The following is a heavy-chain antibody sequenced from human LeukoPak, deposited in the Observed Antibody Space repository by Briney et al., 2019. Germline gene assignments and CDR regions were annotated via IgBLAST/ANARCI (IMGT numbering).Heavy chain of an antibody. Sequence: SETLSLTCTVSGGSVSSYYWSWIRQPPGKGLEWIGYIYYSGSTSSNPSLKSRDTISVDTSRIHFSLKLSSVTAADTAVYFCARPLLGGYRGAFDIWGQGTMVTVSS. CDR1: GGSVSSYY. CDR3: ARPLLGGYRGAFDI. CDR2: IYYSGST. D-gene: IGHD5-12*01. J-gene: IGHJ3*02. V-gene: IGHV4-59*08.